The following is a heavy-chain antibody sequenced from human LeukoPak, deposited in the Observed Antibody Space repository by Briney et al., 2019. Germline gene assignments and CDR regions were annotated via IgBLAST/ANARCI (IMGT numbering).Heavy chain of an antibody. D-gene: IGHD3-16*01. J-gene: IGHJ4*02. V-gene: IGHV3-23*01. CDR2: ISTSGGVT. Sequence: GGSLRLSCAVSGFTFSNYAMSWVRQAPGKGLEWVSAISTSGGVTYSADSVKGRFTISRDNSKNTLYLQMNSLRAEDTAIYYCAKDSESRGGGYYFDYWGQGTLVTVSS. CDR3: AKDSESRGGGYYFDY. CDR1: GFTFSNYA.